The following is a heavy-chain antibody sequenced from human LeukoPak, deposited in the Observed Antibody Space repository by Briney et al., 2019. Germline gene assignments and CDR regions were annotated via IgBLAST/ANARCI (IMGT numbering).Heavy chain of an antibody. D-gene: IGHD3-22*01. V-gene: IGHV3-30-3*02. Sequence: GGSLRLSCAASGFVFNSYAMHWVRQAPGKGLEWMAVISNDGGTKYYAESEQGRITISRDNSKNTLYLQISSLRPEDTAVYYCAKSTAYSSLITVIKPMDVWGQGTTVIVSS. CDR2: ISNDGGTK. CDR3: AKSTAYSSLITVIKPMDV. CDR1: GFVFNSYA. J-gene: IGHJ6*02.